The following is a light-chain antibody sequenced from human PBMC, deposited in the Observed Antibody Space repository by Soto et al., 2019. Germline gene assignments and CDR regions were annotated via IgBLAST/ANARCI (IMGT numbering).Light chain of an antibody. CDR3: QQYNSYST. CDR1: QSIGNW. V-gene: IGKV1-5*01. Sequence: DIQMTQSPSSLSASVGDRVTITCRASQSIGNWLAWCQQKPGKAPKLLIYDASSLESGVPSRFSGSGSGTGFTLTINXLQPDDFATYYCQQYNSYSTFGQGTKVDIK. CDR2: DAS. J-gene: IGKJ1*01.